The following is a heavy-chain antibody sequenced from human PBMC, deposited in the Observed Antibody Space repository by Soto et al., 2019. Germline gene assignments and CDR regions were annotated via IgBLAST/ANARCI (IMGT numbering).Heavy chain of an antibody. D-gene: IGHD1-26*01. CDR2: ISSGTT. CDR1: GGSSSGWY. Sequence: PSETLSLTCAVYGGSSSGWYWTWIRQSPVKGLEWIGEISSGTTNYNPSLKSRVAISADTSKNQFSLKLSSVTAADTAVYYCARGPYSRTVGATNPSHWGQGTLVTVSS. CDR3: ARGPYSRTVGATNPSH. J-gene: IGHJ4*02. V-gene: IGHV4-34*01.